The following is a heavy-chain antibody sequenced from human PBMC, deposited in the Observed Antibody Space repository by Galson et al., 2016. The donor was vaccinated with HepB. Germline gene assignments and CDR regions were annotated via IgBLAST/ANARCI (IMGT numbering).Heavy chain of an antibody. Sequence: SLRLSCAASGFTFSTYTMNWVRQAPGKGLEWVSSISSSSFFISYADTVKGRFTISRDNANNSLYLQMNSLRAEDTAVYYCARVAAKESWGNTILGVVSNWFDPWGQGTLVTVSS. J-gene: IGHJ5*02. D-gene: IGHD3-3*01. CDR1: GFTFSTYT. CDR2: ISSSSFFI. CDR3: ARVAAKESWGNTILGVVSNWFDP. V-gene: IGHV3-21*01.